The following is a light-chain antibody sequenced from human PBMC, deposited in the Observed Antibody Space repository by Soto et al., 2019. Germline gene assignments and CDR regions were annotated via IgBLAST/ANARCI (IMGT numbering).Light chain of an antibody. V-gene: IGKV3D-15*01. CDR3: QQYNNWPLT. Sequence: EIVMTQCPATLSVSPLETATLSCRASQSVSRNLAWYQQKPGQAPRLLIYDASTRATGTPARFSGSGSGTEFTLTITSLQSEDFAVYSCQQYNNWPLTFGQGTKVDIK. CDR1: QSVSRN. CDR2: DAS. J-gene: IGKJ1*01.